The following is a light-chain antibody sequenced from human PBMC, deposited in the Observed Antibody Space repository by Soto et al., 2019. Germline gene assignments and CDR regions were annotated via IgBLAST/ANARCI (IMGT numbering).Light chain of an antibody. J-gene: IGKJ5*01. CDR3: QQYNNWPPIT. V-gene: IGKV3-15*01. CDR1: ETLSND. Sequence: EIVLTQSPATLSLSPGEKATLSCRASETLSNDFAWYQLKPGQAPRLLIYAASIRATGIPARFSGGGSDTEFTLTISAVQSEDFAIYYCQQYNNWPPITFGQGTRLEIK. CDR2: AAS.